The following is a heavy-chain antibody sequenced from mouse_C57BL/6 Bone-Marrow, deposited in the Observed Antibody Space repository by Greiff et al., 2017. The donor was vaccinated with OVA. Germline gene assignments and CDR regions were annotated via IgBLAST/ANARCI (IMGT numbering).Heavy chain of an antibody. CDR1: GFTFSSYG. CDR3: ARHVRYYGSSPYWYFDV. J-gene: IGHJ1*03. V-gene: IGHV5-6*01. D-gene: IGHD1-1*01. Sequence: EVKLMESGGDLVKPGGSLKLSCAASGFTFSSYGMSWVRQTPDKRLEWVATISSGGSYTYYPDSVKGRFLSSIDNAKTTLYLQMRRLKSEDTAMYYCARHVRYYGSSPYWYFDVWGTGTTVTVSS. CDR2: ISSGGSYT.